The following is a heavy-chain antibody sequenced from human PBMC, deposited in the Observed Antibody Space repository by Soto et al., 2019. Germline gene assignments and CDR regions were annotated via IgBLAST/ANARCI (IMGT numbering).Heavy chain of an antibody. D-gene: IGHD6-6*01. J-gene: IGHJ6*03. CDR1: GGSISSYY. CDR2: IYYSGST. V-gene: IGHV4-59*01. Sequence: SETLSLTCTVSGGSISSYYWSWIRQPPGKGLEWIGYIYYSGSTNYNPSLKSRVTISVDTSKNQFSLKLSSVTAADTSGYYCASSVSSSPYYYYMDVWGKGTTVTVSS. CDR3: ASSVSSSPYYYYMDV.